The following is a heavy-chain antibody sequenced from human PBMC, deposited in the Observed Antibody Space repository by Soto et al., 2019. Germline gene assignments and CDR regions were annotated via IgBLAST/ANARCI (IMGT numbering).Heavy chain of an antibody. V-gene: IGHV3-21*01. Sequence: AVGSLRLSCAASGFTFSSYSMNWVRQAPGKGLEWVSSISSSSSYIYYADSVKGRFTISRDNAKNSLYLQMNSLRAEDTAVYYCARAAGYYDSSGYYLDLYYWGQGTLVTVSS. CDR2: ISSSSSYI. D-gene: IGHD3-22*01. J-gene: IGHJ4*02. CDR3: ARAAGYYDSSGYYLDLYY. CDR1: GFTFSSYS.